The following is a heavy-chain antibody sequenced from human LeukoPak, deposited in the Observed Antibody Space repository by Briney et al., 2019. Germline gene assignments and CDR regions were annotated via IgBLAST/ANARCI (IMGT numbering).Heavy chain of an antibody. V-gene: IGHV1-69*05. J-gene: IGHJ4*02. CDR1: GGTFSSYA. D-gene: IGHD5-18*01. CDR2: IIPIFGTA. Sequence: ASVKVSCKASGGTFSSYAISWVRQAPGQGLEWMGGIIPIFGTANYAQKFQGRVTITTDESTSTAYMKLSSLRSEDTAVYYCARDQDSYGFDYWGQGTLVTVSS. CDR3: ARDQDSYGFDY.